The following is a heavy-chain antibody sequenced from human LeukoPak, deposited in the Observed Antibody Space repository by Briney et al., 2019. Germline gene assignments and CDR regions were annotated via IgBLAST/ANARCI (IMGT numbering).Heavy chain of an antibody. Sequence: ASVKVSCKASGYTFSGYYMHWVRQAPGQGLEWMGWINPNSGGTNYAQKFQGRVTMTRDTSISTAYMELSRLRSDDTAVYYCASGNYYENSGYSYSDYWGQGTLVTVSS. CDR1: GYTFSGYY. D-gene: IGHD3-22*01. J-gene: IGHJ4*02. V-gene: IGHV1-2*02. CDR2: INPNSGGT. CDR3: ASGNYYENSGYSYSDY.